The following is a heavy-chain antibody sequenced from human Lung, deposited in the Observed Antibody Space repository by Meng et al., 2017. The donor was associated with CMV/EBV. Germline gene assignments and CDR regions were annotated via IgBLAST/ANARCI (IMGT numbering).Heavy chain of an antibody. V-gene: IGHV1-2*02. D-gene: IGHD3-22*01. CDR1: GYTFGDYF. Sequence: ALGYTFGDYFIHWVRQAPGQGLEWMGWINPRSGDSKYAQKFQGRVTMTRDTAISATYMEVRRLTYDDTAVYYCARNNYYYDSSGPFGLWGQGALVTVSS. J-gene: IGHJ5*02. CDR3: ARNNYYYDSSGPFGL. CDR2: INPRSGDS.